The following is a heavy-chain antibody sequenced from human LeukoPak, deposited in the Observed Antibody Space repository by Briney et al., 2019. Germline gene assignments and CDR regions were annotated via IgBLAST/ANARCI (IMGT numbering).Heavy chain of an antibody. CDR3: VKGLVQTTMSYSVDY. D-gene: IGHD1-1*01. V-gene: IGHV3-30*18. J-gene: IGHJ4*02. Sequence: TGVSLRLSCAASGFTFTNYALHWVRQTPVKGLEWITLISSDGNNNVYADSVKGRFTISRDNSRNTLYLQMNSLRAEDTAVYYCVKGLVQTTMSYSVDYWGQGALVTVSS. CDR2: ISSDGNNN. CDR1: GFTFTNYA.